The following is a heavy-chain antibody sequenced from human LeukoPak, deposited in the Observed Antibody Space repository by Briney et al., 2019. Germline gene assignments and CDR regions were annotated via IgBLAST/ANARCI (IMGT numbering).Heavy chain of an antibody. D-gene: IGHD2-21*02. CDR1: GDSISSYY. Sequence: SETLSLTCTVSGDSISSYYWSWIRQPPGKGLEWIGDIYNSGSTNYNPSLKSRVTISVDTSKNQFSLKLSSVTAADTAVYYCARVANRGGRGDSHYFDYWGQGTLVTVSS. V-gene: IGHV4-59*01. CDR2: IYNSGST. CDR3: ARVANRGGRGDSHYFDY. J-gene: IGHJ4*02.